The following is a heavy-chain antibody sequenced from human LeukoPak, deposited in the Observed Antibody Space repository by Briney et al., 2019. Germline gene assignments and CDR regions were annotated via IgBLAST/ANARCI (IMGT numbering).Heavy chain of an antibody. Sequence: SETLSLTCTVSGGSISSGDYYWSWIRQPPGKGLEWIGYIYYSGSTYYNPSLKSRVTIVDTPKNQFSLKLSSVTAADTAVYYCARSDILTGYYMFDYWGQGTLVTVSS. CDR1: GGSISSGDYY. V-gene: IGHV4-30-4*01. J-gene: IGHJ4*02. D-gene: IGHD3-9*01. CDR3: ARSDILTGYYMFDY. CDR2: IYYSGST.